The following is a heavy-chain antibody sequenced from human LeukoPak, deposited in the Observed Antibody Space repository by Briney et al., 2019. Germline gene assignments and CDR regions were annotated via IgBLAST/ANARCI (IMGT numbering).Heavy chain of an antibody. CDR3: ARAFYDSSGLMYFDY. Sequence: SVKVSCKASGGTFSSYAISWVRQAPGQGLEWMGGIIPIFGTANYAQKFQGRVTITADESTSTAYMELSSLRSEDTAVYYCARAFYDSSGLMYFDYWGQGTLVTVSS. CDR2: IIPIFGTA. V-gene: IGHV1-69*13. J-gene: IGHJ4*02. D-gene: IGHD3-22*01. CDR1: GGTFSSYA.